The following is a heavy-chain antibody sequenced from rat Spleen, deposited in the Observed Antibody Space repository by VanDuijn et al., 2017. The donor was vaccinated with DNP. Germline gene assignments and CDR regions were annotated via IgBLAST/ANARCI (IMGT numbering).Heavy chain of an antibody. J-gene: IGHJ2*01. CDR3: NRNEFGQPGVY. CDR1: GFSLTTYS. D-gene: IGHD1-4*01. V-gene: IGHV2S18*01. Sequence: QVQLKESGPGLVQPSETLSLTCTVSGFSLTTYSVSWVRQPSGKGPEWMGKMWYDGDTAHNSALKSRLSISRDTSESQVFLTVNSLQTEDTGIYYCNRNEFGQPGVYWGQGVMVTVSS. CDR2: MWYDGDT.